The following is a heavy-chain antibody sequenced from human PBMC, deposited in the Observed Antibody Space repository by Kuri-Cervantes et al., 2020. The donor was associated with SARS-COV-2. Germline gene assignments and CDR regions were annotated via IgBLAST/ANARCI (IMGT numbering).Heavy chain of an antibody. Sequence: GESLKISCAASGFTFSSYSMNWVRQAPGKGLEWVSYISSSSSTIYYADSVKGRFTISRDNAKNSLYLQMNSLRAEDTAVYYCARDRTRLRFLEWLLPIDAFDIWGQGTLVTV. CDR1: GFTFSSYS. D-gene: IGHD3-3*01. V-gene: IGHV3-48*01. J-gene: IGHJ3*02. CDR2: ISSSSSTI. CDR3: ARDRTRLRFLEWLLPIDAFDI.